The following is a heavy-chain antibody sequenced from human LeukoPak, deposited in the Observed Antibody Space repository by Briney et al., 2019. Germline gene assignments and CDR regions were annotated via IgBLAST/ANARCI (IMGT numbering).Heavy chain of an antibody. CDR2: ISGSGGST. D-gene: IGHD4-4*01. CDR1: GFTFSSYA. Sequence: AGGSLRLSCAASGFTFSSYAMSWVRQAPGKGLEWVSAISGSGGSTYYADSVKGRFTISRDNSKNTLYLQMNSLRAEDTAVYYCAKGFTVNIGFDYWGQGTLVTVSS. V-gene: IGHV3-23*01. CDR3: AKGFTVNIGFDY. J-gene: IGHJ4*02.